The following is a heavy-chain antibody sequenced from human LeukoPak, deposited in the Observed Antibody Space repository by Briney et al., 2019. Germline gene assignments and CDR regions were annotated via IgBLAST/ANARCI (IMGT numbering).Heavy chain of an antibody. D-gene: IGHD4-23*01. CDR3: ATSTKYYGGNSNFDY. Sequence: PSETLSLTCTVSGGSISSYYWGWIRQPPGKGLEWIGYIYYSGSTNYNPSLKSRVTISVDTSKNQFSLTLSSVTAADTAVYYCATSTKYYGGNSNFDYWGQGTLVTVSS. CDR2: IYYSGST. CDR1: GGSISSYY. J-gene: IGHJ4*02. V-gene: IGHV4-59*01.